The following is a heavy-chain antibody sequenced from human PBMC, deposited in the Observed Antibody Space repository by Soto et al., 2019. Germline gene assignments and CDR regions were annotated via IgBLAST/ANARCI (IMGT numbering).Heavy chain of an antibody. CDR3: SIGSWSAETFDV. D-gene: IGHD2-2*01. CDR1: GGTLSTYT. V-gene: IGHV1-69*02. Sequence: QVHLVQSGAEVKKPGSSVKVSCKAAGGTLSTYTLIWVRQAPGQGLEWMGRIIPMLTVTNSAQKFQGRVTLTADKSTNTAFMELTSLRSDDTAVYYCSIGSWSAETFDVWGQGTMVTVSS. CDR2: IIPMLTVT. J-gene: IGHJ3*01.